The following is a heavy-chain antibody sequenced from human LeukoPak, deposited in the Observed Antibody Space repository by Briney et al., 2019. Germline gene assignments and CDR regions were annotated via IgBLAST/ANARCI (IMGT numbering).Heavy chain of an antibody. CDR2: IRSKAYGGTT. CDR3: ASLYGSGKRWVDP. CDR1: GFTFGDYA. D-gene: IGHD3-10*01. V-gene: IGHV3-49*03. J-gene: IGHJ5*02. Sequence: AGGSLRLSCTASGFTFGDYAMSWFRQAPGKGLEWVGLIRSKAYGGTTEYAASVKGRFTISRDDSKSIAYLQMNSLKTEDTAVYYCASLYGSGKRWVDPWGQGTLVTVSS.